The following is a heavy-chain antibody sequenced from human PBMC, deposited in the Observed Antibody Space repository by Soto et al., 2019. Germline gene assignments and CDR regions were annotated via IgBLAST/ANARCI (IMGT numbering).Heavy chain of an antibody. D-gene: IGHD2-15*01. V-gene: IGHV3-30*18. CDR2: ISNDGSNK. Sequence: QVQLVESGGGVVQPGTSLRLSCAASGFTFRSYGMHWVRQAPGKGLEWLAVISNDGSNKYLADSVKGRLALSRDNSRNTGYLPINSLRVEDTAVYYCGKDTLDCSGGDCPLYYYYGMDVWGQGTTVTVSS. CDR3: GKDTLDCSGGDCPLYYYYGMDV. J-gene: IGHJ6*02. CDR1: GFTFRSYG.